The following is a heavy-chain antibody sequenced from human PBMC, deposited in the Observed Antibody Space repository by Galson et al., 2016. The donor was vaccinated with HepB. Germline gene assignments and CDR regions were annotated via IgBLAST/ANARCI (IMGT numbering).Heavy chain of an antibody. Sequence: QSGAEVKKPGESLRISCKGSGYSFTSYWISWVRQMPGKGLEWMGRIDPSDSYTNYSPSFQGQVTMSVDKSISTAFLQWSSLKASDTAMYYCARQYNFWSGYSESYFGMDVWGQGTTVTVSS. J-gene: IGHJ6*02. CDR2: IDPSDSYT. D-gene: IGHD3-3*01. CDR3: ARQYNFWSGYSESYFGMDV. CDR1: GYSFTSYW. V-gene: IGHV5-10-1*04.